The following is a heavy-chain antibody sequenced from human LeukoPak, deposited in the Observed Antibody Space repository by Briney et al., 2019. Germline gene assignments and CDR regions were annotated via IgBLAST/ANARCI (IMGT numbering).Heavy chain of an antibody. J-gene: IGHJ3*02. Sequence: SETLSLTCTVSSGSISTSYRSWIRQPPGKGLEWIAYIYYSGSARYNPSLKSRVTISVDPSKNQFSLKLSSVTAADTAVYYCAGALLGASDAFDIWGQGTMVTVSA. V-gene: IGHV4-59*01. D-gene: IGHD3-16*01. CDR2: IYYSGSA. CDR3: AGALLGASDAFDI. CDR1: SGSISTSY.